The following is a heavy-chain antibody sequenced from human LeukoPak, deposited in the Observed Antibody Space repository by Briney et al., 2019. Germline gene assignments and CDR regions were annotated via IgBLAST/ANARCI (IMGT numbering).Heavy chain of an antibody. D-gene: IGHD2-2*01. CDR3: AKDYHLIAYYYYYGMDV. J-gene: IGHJ6*02. CDR1: GFTFSSYA. CDR2: ISYDGSNK. Sequence: PGGSLRLSCAASGFTFSSYAMHWVRQAPGKGLEWVAVISYDGSNKYYADSVKGRFTISRDNSKNTLYLQMNSLRAEDTAVYYCAKDYHLIAYYYYYGMDVWGQGTTVTVSS. V-gene: IGHV3-30*04.